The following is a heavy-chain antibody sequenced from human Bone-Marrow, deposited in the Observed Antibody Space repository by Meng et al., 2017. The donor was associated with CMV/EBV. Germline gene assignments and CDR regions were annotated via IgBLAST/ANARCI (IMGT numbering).Heavy chain of an antibody. D-gene: IGHD2-15*01. Sequence: GGSLRLSCAASGFTFSSYWMSWVRQAPEKGLEWVSYISSSGSTIYYADSVKGRFTISRDNAKNSLYLQMNSLRAEDTAVYYCARILCSGGSCYLGYYYYGMDVWGQGTTVTVSS. V-gene: IGHV3-48*04. CDR3: ARILCSGGSCYLGYYYYGMDV. J-gene: IGHJ6*02. CDR2: ISSSGSTI. CDR1: GFTFSSYW.